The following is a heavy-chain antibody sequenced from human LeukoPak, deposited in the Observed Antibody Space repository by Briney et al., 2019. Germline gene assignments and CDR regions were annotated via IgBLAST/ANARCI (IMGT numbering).Heavy chain of an antibody. Sequence: GGSLRLSCAASGFTFSSYGMHWVRQAPGKGLEWVALISYDGTNKYYADSVKGRFTISRDNSKNTPCLEMNSLRAEDTALYYCATRHCSSTSCYPYYFDYWGQGTLVTVSS. J-gene: IGHJ4*02. D-gene: IGHD2-2*01. V-gene: IGHV3-30*03. CDR3: ATRHCSSTSCYPYYFDY. CDR2: ISYDGTNK. CDR1: GFTFSSYG.